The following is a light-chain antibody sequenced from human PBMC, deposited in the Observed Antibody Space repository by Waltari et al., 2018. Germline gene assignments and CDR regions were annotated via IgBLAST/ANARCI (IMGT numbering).Light chain of an antibody. Sequence: EVVLTQSPGTLSLSPGERATLSCRASQSVGKYIVWYQQRPGQAPRLLIYAASTRATGIPDRFSGSGSGTEFSRTISRLEPEDFAVYYCQNHERLPATFGQGTKVEI. CDR3: QNHERLPAT. CDR1: QSVGKY. J-gene: IGKJ1*01. V-gene: IGKV3-20*01. CDR2: AAS.